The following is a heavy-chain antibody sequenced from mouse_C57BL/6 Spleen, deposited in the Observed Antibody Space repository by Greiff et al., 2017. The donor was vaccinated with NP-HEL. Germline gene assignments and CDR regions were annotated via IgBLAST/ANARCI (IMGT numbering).Heavy chain of an antibody. V-gene: IGHV1-55*01. J-gene: IGHJ2*01. Sequence: QVQLQQPGAELVKPGASVKMSCKASGYTFTSYWITWVKQRPGQGLEWIGDIYPGSGSTNYNEKFKSKATLTVDTSSSTAYMQLSSLTYEDAAVYYCARSPEYDFDDWGQGTTLTVSS. CDR1: GYTFTSYW. CDR2: IYPGSGST. CDR3: ARSPEYDFDD. D-gene: IGHD5-1*01.